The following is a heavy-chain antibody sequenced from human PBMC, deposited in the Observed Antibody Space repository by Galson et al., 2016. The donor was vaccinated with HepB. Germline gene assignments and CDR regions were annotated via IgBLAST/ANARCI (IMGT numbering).Heavy chain of an antibody. Sequence: SLRLSCAASGFTFSNYVMHWVRQAPGKGLEWVAVISYDGSSKYYADSVKGRFTISRDSSKNTLFLQMNSLRPEDTAVYYCTKCRGYSSPGGGPGGPFDYWGQGALITVSS. CDR3: TKCRGYSSPGGGPGGPFDY. J-gene: IGHJ4*02. D-gene: IGHD6-13*01. V-gene: IGHV3-30*04. CDR1: GFTFSNYV. CDR2: ISYDGSSK.